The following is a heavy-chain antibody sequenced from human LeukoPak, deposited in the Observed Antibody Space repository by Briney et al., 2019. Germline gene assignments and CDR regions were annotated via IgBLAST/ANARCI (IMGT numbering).Heavy chain of an antibody. CDR1: GYSFSTYW. J-gene: IGHJ6*03. CDR2: IYPGDSDT. Sequence: GESLKISCKGPGYSFSTYWIGWVRQMPGKGLEWMGIIYPGDSDTRYSPSFQGQVTISADKSFSIVYLQWISLKASDTATYYCARGGRYYYYMDVWGKGTTVTVSS. D-gene: IGHD3-16*01. V-gene: IGHV5-51*01. CDR3: ARGGRYYYYMDV.